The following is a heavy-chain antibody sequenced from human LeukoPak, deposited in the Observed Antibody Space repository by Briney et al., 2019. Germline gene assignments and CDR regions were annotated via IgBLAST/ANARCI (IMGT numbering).Heavy chain of an antibody. Sequence: SETLSLTCTVSGGSISSYYWSWIRQPAGKGLEWIGRIYTSGSTNYNPSLKSRVTMSVDTSKNQFSLKLSSVTAADTAVYYCARANCPYCSSTSCYLDIWGQGTMVTVSS. J-gene: IGHJ3*02. CDR1: GGSISSYY. CDR3: ARANCPYCSSTSCYLDI. D-gene: IGHD2-2*01. CDR2: IYTSGST. V-gene: IGHV4-4*07.